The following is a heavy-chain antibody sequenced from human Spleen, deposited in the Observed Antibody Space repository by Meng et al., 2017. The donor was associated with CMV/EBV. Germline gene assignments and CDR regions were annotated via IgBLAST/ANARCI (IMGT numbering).Heavy chain of an antibody. J-gene: IGHJ4*02. CDR2: INPNSGGT. CDR1: GYTFTAYY. D-gene: IGHD1-26*01. Sequence: ASVKVSCKASGYTFTAYYMHWVRQAPGQGLEWMGWINPNSGGTNYAQKFQGRVTMTRDTSISTAYMELSRLRSDDTAVYYCARDSTLARRWELLRRYFDYWGQGTLVTVSS. CDR3: ARDSTLARRWELLRRYFDY. V-gene: IGHV1-2*02.